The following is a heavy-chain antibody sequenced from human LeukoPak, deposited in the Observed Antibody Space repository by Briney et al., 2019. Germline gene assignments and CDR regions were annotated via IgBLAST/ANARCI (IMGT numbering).Heavy chain of an antibody. J-gene: IGHJ4*02. CDR1: GGSISSGGYY. D-gene: IGHD6-13*01. CDR3: AREFIAAAHFDY. CDR2: IYHSGST. Sequence: KASETLSLTCTVSGGSISSGGYYWSWIRQPPGKGLEWIGYIYHSGSTYYNPSLKSRVTISVDRSKNQFSLKLSSVTAADTAVYYCAREFIAAAHFDYWGQGTLVTVSS. V-gene: IGHV4-30-2*01.